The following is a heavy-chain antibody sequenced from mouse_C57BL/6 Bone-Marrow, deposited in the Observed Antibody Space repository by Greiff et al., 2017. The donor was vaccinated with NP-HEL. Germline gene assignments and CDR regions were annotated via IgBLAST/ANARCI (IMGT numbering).Heavy chain of an antibody. J-gene: IGHJ3*01. V-gene: IGHV1-72*01. D-gene: IGHD1-1*02. Sequence: QVQLKQPGAELVKPGASVKLSCKASGYTFTSYWMHWVKQRPGRGLEWIGRIDPNSGGTKYNEKFKSKATLTVDKPSSTAYMQLSSLTSEDSAVYYCARKGPYGAWFAYWGQGTLVTVSA. CDR1: GYTFTSYW. CDR2: IDPNSGGT. CDR3: ARKGPYGAWFAY.